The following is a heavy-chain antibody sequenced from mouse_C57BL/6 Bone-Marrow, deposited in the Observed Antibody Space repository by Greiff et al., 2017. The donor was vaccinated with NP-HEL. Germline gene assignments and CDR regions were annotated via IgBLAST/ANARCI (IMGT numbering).Heavy chain of an antibody. CDR2: IRNKANGYTT. CDR3: ARFVYSNYYWYFDV. CDR1: GFNFTDYY. V-gene: IGHV7-3*01. J-gene: IGHJ1*03. D-gene: IGHD2-5*01. Sequence: DVMLVESGGGLVQPGGSLSLSCAASGFNFTDYYMSWVRQPPGKALEWLGFIRNKANGYTTEYSASVKGRFTISRDNSQSTLYLQVNALRAEDSATYYCARFVYSNYYWYFDVWGTGTTVTVSS.